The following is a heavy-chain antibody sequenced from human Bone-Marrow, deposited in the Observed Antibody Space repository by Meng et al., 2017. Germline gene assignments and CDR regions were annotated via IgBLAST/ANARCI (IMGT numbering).Heavy chain of an antibody. CDR1: GFTFSSYA. CDR3: AREVGDSYNFEG. V-gene: IGHV3-30*04. J-gene: IGHJ4*02. Sequence: GESLKISCAASGFTFSSYAMHWVRQAPGKGLEWVAVISYDGSNKYYADSVKGRFTISRDNSKNTLYLQMNSLRAEDTAVYYCAREVGDSYNFEGWGQGTLVTVSS. CDR2: ISYDGSNK. D-gene: IGHD5-24*01.